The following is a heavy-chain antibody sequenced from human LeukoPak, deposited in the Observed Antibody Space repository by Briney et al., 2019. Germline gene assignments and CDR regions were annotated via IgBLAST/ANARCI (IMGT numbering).Heavy chain of an antibody. CDR1: VYTINFYY. CDR3: ASQVGSSSSRGDWYFDL. Sequence: ASVTVSCTSSVYTINFYYMHWARQAPGQGLEWMGRINPDSGGKNYAQKFQGRVTMTRDTAISTAYMELSSLRSGDTAVYYCASQVGSSSSRGDWYFDLWGRGALVTVSS. V-gene: IGHV1-2*02. CDR2: INPDSGGK. J-gene: IGHJ2*01. D-gene: IGHD6-13*01.